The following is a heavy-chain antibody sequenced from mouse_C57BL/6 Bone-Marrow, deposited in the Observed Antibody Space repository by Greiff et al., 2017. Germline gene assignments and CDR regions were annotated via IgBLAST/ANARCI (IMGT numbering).Heavy chain of an antibody. J-gene: IGHJ2*01. CDR3: ARLFDY. V-gene: IGHV1-76*01. Sequence: VMLVESGAELVRPGASVKLSCKASGYTFTDYYINWVKQRPGQGLEWIARIYPGSGNTYYNEKFKGKATLTAEKSSSTAYMQLSSLTSEDSAVYFCARLFDYWGQGTTLTVSS. CDR1: GYTFTDYY. CDR2: IYPGSGNT.